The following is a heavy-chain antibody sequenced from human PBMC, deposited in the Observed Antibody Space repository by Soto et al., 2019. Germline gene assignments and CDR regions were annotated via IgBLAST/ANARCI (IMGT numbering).Heavy chain of an antibody. Sequence: SETLSLTCTVSGGSISSGDYYWSWIRQPPGKGLEWIGYIYYSGSTYYNPSLKSRVTISVDTSKNQFSLKLSSVTAADTAVYYCARELKWMVPRGGFDPWGQGNLVTVSS. CDR1: GGSISSGDYY. V-gene: IGHV4-30-4*01. J-gene: IGHJ5*02. D-gene: IGHD6-19*01. CDR3: ARELKWMVPRGGFDP. CDR2: IYYSGST.